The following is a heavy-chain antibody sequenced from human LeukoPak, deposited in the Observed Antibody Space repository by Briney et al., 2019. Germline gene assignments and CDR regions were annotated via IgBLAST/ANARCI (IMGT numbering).Heavy chain of an antibody. J-gene: IGHJ3*02. Sequence: SETLSLTCTVSGGSINSYYWSWIRQPPGKGLEWIGYIYYSGSANYNPSPKSRVTISVDTSKNQFSLKLSSVTAADTALYFCARQTYSHDAFDIWGQGTMVTVSS. CDR3: ARQTYSHDAFDI. D-gene: IGHD2-15*01. CDR1: GGSINSYY. V-gene: IGHV4-59*08. CDR2: IYYSGSA.